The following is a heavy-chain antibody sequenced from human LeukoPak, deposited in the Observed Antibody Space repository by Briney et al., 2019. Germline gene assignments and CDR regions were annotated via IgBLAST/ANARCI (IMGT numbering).Heavy chain of an antibody. J-gene: IGHJ3*02. Sequence: PSETLSLTCTVSGGSISSYYWSWIRQPPGKGLEWIGYIYYSGSTNYNPSLKSRVTISVDTSKNQFSLKLSSVTAADTAVYYCARDSAAAGRVLTAFDIWGQGTMVTVSS. V-gene: IGHV4-59*12. CDR3: ARDSAAAGRVLTAFDI. CDR2: IYYSGST. D-gene: IGHD6-13*01. CDR1: GGSISSYY.